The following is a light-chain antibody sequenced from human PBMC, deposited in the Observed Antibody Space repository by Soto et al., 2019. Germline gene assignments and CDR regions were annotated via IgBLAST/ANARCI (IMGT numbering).Light chain of an antibody. CDR3: SSYTSISTLV. J-gene: IGLJ2*01. Sequence: QSALTQPASVSGSPGQSITISCTGTSSDVGGYNYVSWYQQHPDKAPKLIIYDVSNRPSGVSNRFSGSKSGNTASLTISGLHAEDEADYYCSSYTSISTLVFGGGTKLTVL. CDR1: SSDVGGYNY. CDR2: DVS. V-gene: IGLV2-14*01.